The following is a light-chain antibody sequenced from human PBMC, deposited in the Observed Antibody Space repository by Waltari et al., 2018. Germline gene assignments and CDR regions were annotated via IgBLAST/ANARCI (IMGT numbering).Light chain of an antibody. CDR3: HHYADSSYT. Sequence: EIVLTQSPVTLSLSPGERATLSCRTSRSVSSSYLAWYQQKPGQAPRLVIYGASSRATGTPDRFSGSGSGADFTLTISRLEPEDFAVYCCHHYADSSYTFGQGTKLEI. CDR2: GAS. J-gene: IGKJ2*01. V-gene: IGKV3-20*01. CDR1: RSVSSSY.